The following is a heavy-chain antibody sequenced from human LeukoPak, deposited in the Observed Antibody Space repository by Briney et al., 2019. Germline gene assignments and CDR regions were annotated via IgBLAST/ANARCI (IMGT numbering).Heavy chain of an antibody. V-gene: IGHV3-23*01. J-gene: IGHJ6*02. CDR2: ISGSGARS. CDR3: AKEVVMGETNYFYYGMDV. D-gene: IGHD1-26*01. CDR1: GFTFGDYA. Sequence: GGSLRLSCTASGFTFGDYAMSWVRQAPGKGLEWVSGISGSGARSHYAESVRGRFTISRDNAQNTLQLQMNSLRAEDTAVYYCAKEVVMGETNYFYYGMDVWGQGTTVTVSS.